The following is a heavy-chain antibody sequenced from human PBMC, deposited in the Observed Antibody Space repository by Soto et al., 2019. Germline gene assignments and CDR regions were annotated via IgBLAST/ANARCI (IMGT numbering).Heavy chain of an antibody. Sequence: PGESLKISCKGSGYTFTSYWIAWVRQLPGKGLEWLGSVYPGDSDRRDNPTFQGHVTTSVDKSSNTVYLQWSSLNASDTAMYYCARGGNKLEYWGQGVLVTVSS. J-gene: IGHJ4*02. CDR2: VYPGDSDR. V-gene: IGHV5-51*01. CDR1: GYTFTSYW. D-gene: IGHD6-25*01. CDR3: ARGGNKLEY.